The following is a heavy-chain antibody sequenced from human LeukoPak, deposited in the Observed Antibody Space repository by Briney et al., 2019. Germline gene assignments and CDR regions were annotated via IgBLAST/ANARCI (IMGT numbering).Heavy chain of an antibody. Sequence: SETLSLXCAVSGYSISSGYYWGWIRQPPGKGLEWIGSIYHSGSTYYNPSLKSRVTISVDTSKNQFSLKLSSVTAADTAVYYCATTTYYDFWSGYYTPTYFDYWGQGTLVTVSS. CDR2: IYHSGST. CDR1: GYSISSGYY. CDR3: ATTTYYDFWSGYYTPTYFDY. V-gene: IGHV4-38-2*01. J-gene: IGHJ4*02. D-gene: IGHD3-3*01.